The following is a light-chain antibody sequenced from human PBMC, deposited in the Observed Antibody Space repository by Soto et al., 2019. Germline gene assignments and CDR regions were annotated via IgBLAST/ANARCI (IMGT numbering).Light chain of an antibody. Sequence: EIVLTQSPATLSLSPGERATLSCRASQSVSSYLAWYQQKPGQAPRLLIYDASNRATGIPARFSGSGSGTDFTLTISSLEPDDFAVYYCQQRSDSPSTFGGGTKVQIK. J-gene: IGKJ4*01. V-gene: IGKV3-11*01. CDR1: QSVSSY. CDR3: QQRSDSPST. CDR2: DAS.